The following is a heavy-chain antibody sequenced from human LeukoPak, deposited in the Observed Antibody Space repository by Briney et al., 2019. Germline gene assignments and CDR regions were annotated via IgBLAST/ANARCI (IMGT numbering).Heavy chain of an antibody. V-gene: IGHV3-7*01. J-gene: IGHJ4*02. CDR1: GFTFSSYW. D-gene: IGHD6-6*01. CDR3: ARDLSGKQLVFDY. Sequence: PGGSLRLSCAASGFTFSSYWMSWVRQAPGKGLEWVANIKQDGREKYYVDSVKGRFTISRDNAKNSLYLQMNSLRAEDTAVYYCARDLSGKQLVFDYWGQGTLVTVSS. CDR2: IKQDGREK.